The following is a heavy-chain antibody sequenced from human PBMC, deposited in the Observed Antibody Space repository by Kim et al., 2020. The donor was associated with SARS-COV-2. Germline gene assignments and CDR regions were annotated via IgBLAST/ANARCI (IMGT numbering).Heavy chain of an antibody. CDR2: INAGRDQT. J-gene: IGHJ4*02. V-gene: IGHV1-3*01. D-gene: IGHD3-22*01. CDR1: GYSFTDYT. Sequence: ASVKVSCKASGYSFTDYTLHWVRQAPGQRLEWMGWINAGRDQTKYSQHFQGRVTVTWDASATTAYMELSSLRSEDTAVYYCAPFYDRSFYFYHWGQGTLVTVSS. CDR3: APFYDRSFYFYH.